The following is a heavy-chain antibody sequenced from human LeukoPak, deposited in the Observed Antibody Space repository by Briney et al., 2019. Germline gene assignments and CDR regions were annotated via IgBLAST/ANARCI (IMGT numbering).Heavy chain of an antibody. CDR3: ARDLTTYQLLWNFDY. J-gene: IGHJ4*02. CDR1: GFTFSSYS. Sequence: GSLRLSCAASGFTFSSYSMNWVRQAPGKGLEWVSSISSSSSYIYYADSVKGRFTISRDNAKNSLYLQMNSLRAEDTAVYYCARDLTTYQLLWNFDYWGQGTLVTVSS. D-gene: IGHD2-2*01. CDR2: ISSSSSYI. V-gene: IGHV3-21*01.